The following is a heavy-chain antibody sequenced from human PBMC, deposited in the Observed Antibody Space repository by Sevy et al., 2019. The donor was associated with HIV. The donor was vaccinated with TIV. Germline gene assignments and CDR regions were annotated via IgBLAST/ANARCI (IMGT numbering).Heavy chain of an antibody. V-gene: IGHV4-39*01. D-gene: IGHD6-19*01. Sequence: SETLSLTCTVSGGSISSSSYYWGWIRQPPGKGLEWIGSIYYSGSTYYNPSLKSRVTISVDTSKNQFSLKLSSVTAADTAVYYCARGQWLVHDSWGQGTLVTVSS. J-gene: IGHJ4*02. CDR1: GGSISSSSYY. CDR3: ARGQWLVHDS. CDR2: IYYSGST.